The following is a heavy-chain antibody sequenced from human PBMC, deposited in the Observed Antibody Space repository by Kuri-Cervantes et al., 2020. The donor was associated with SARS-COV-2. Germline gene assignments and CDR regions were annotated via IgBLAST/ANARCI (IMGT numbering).Heavy chain of an antibody. CDR3: ARRPYSSSWYAYFDY. J-gene: IGHJ4*02. D-gene: IGHD6-13*01. V-gene: IGHV1-58*01. CDR1: GFTFTSSA. Sequence: SVKVSCKASGFTFTSSAVQWVRQARGQRLEWIGWIVVGSGNRNYAQKFQERVTMTTDTSTSTAYMELRSLRSDDTAVYYCARRPYSSSWYAYFDYWGQGTLVTVSS. CDR2: IVVGSGNR.